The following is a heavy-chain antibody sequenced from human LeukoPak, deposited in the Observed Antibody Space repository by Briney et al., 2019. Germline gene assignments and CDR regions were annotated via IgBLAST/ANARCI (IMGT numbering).Heavy chain of an antibody. J-gene: IGHJ4*02. CDR1: GFTFGSYS. Sequence: GGSLRLSCAASGFTFGSYSMSWVRQAPGKGLEWVAFIRYEGNEKYYADSVKGRFTISRDNSKNTLYLQMNSLRAEDTAVYYCAKALDYYDSSGSRLGFDYWGQGTLVTVSS. D-gene: IGHD3-22*01. V-gene: IGHV3-30*02. CDR3: AKALDYYDSSGSRLGFDY. CDR2: IRYEGNEK.